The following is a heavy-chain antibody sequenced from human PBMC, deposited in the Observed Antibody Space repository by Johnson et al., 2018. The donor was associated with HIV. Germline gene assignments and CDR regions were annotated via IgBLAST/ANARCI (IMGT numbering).Heavy chain of an antibody. CDR1: GFTFSKYG. J-gene: IGHJ3*02. V-gene: IGHV3-64*04. Sequence: VQLVESGGGVVQPGGSLRLSCAASGFTFSKYGMQWVRQAPGKGLEYVSGITNGGSTYSADSVKGRFTISRDNSRNTLYLQLNSLRAEDTALYYCARLVSSSFTHAFEIWGQGTMVTVSS. D-gene: IGHD3-22*01. CDR3: ARLVSSSFTHAFEI. CDR2: ITNGGST.